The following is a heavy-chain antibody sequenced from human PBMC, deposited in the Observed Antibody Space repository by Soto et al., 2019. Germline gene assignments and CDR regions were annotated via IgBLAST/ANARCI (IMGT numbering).Heavy chain of an antibody. CDR1: GYSFTSYW. D-gene: IGHD2-2*02. V-gene: IGHV5-51*01. CDR3: ARTARYCSSTSCYTGITYYYYYGMDV. Sequence: PGESLKISCKGSGYSFTSYWIGWVRQMPGKGLEWMGIIYPGDSDTRYSPSFQGQVTISADTSITTAYLQWTSLKASDTAMDYCARTARYCSSTSCYTGITYYYYYGMDVWGQGTTVTVSS. J-gene: IGHJ6*02. CDR2: IYPGDSDT.